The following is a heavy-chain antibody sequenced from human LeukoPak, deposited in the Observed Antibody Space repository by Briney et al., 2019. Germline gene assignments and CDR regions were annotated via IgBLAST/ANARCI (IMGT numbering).Heavy chain of an antibody. V-gene: IGHV4-59*01. Sequence: SETLSLTCTVSGGSISSYYWSWIRQPPGKGLEWIGYIYYSGSTNYNPSLKGRVTISVATSKNQFSLKLSSVTAADTAVYYCARDRGGGAFDIWGQGTMVTVSS. CDR2: IYYSGST. CDR3: ARDRGGGAFDI. J-gene: IGHJ3*02. CDR1: GGSISSYY. D-gene: IGHD3-10*01.